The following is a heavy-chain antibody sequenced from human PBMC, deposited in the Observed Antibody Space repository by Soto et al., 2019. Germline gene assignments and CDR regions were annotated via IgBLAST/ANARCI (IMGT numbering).Heavy chain of an antibody. V-gene: IGHV1-8*01. J-gene: IGHJ3*02. CDR2: MNPNSGNT. Sequence: ASVKVSCKASGYTFTSYDINWVRQATGQGLEWMGWMNPNSGNTGYAQKFQGRVTMTRNTSISTAYIELSSLRSEDTAVFYCARGKSGNYGDYPDAFDIWGQGTMVTVSS. D-gene: IGHD4-17*01. CDR3: ARGKSGNYGDYPDAFDI. CDR1: GYTFTSYD.